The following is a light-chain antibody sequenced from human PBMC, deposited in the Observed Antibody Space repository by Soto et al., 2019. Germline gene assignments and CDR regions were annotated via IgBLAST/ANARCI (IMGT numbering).Light chain of an antibody. Sequence: QSALTQPASVSGSPGQSITISCTGTSGDVGNYNLVSWYQQHPGKVPKLVIFDVSERPSGVSNRFSGSKSGNTASLTISGLQSADEAAYYCCSYVGRNIYVFGTGTKLTVL. CDR1: SGDVGNYNL. V-gene: IGLV2-23*02. CDR3: CSYVGRNIYV. CDR2: DVS. J-gene: IGLJ1*01.